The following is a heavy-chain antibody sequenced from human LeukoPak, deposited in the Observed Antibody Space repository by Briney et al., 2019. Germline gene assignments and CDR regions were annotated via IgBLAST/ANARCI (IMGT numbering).Heavy chain of an antibody. CDR3: ARRHGRCSDGSCYYPDY. D-gene: IGHD2-15*01. CDR1: GYSFTGDD. Sequence: ASAKVSCKTSGYSFTGDDFNWVRQATGQGLEWMGWMNPNSGNTGFAQKFQGRVTMTRNTSINTAYMELTSLTSDDTAVYYCARRHGRCSDGSCYYPDYWGQGTLVTVSS. J-gene: IGHJ4*02. CDR2: MNPNSGNT. V-gene: IGHV1-8*01.